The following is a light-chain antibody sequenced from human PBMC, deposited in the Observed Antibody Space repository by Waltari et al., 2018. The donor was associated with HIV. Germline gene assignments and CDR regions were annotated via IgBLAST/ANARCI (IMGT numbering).Light chain of an antibody. CDR1: TGVVTSGHY. CDR2: DTA. J-gene: IGLJ3*02. V-gene: IGLV7-46*01. CDR3: LLSYSGGRPV. Sequence: QAVVTQEPSLTVSPGGTVTLTCGSSTGVVTSGHYPYWFQQKPGQAPRTLTYDTANKHSWTPARFSGSLLGGKAALTLSGAQPEDEAEYYCLLSYSGGRPVFGGGTMLTVL.